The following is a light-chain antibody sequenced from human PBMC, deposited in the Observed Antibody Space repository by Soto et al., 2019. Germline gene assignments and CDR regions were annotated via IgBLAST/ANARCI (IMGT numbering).Light chain of an antibody. V-gene: IGLV1-44*01. Sequence: QPVLTQPPSASGTPGQRVTISCSGSSSNIGSNTVNWYQQLPGTAPKLLIYSNNQRPSRVPDRFSGSKSGTSASLAISGLQSEDEADYYCAAWDDSLNGYVFGTGTKLTVL. CDR1: SSNIGSNT. CDR3: AAWDDSLNGYV. CDR2: SNN. J-gene: IGLJ1*01.